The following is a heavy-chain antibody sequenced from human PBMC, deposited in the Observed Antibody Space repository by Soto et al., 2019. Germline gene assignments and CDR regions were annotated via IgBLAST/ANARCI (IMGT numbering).Heavy chain of an antibody. J-gene: IGHJ6*02. CDR2: INHSGST. Sequence: PSETLSLTCAVYGGSFSGYYWSWIRQPPGKGLEWIGEINHSGSTNYNPSLKSRVTISVDTSNNQFSLKLNSVTTADTAVYYCARDGREASGMDVWGQGTKVTVSS. V-gene: IGHV4-34*01. D-gene: IGHD1-26*01. CDR1: GGSFSGYY. CDR3: ARDGREASGMDV.